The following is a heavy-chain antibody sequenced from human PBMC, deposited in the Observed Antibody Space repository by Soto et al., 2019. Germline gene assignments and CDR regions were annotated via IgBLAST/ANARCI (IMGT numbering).Heavy chain of an antibody. CDR2: INHSGST. Sequence: QVQLQQWGAGLLKPSETLSLTCAVYGGSFSGYYWSWIRQPPGEGLEWIGEINHSGSTNYNPSLKSRVTISVDTSKNQFSLKLSSVTAADTAVYYCARVNDILTGLTTVDYWGQGTLVTVSS. CDR1: GGSFSGYY. D-gene: IGHD3-9*01. V-gene: IGHV4-34*01. CDR3: ARVNDILTGLTTVDY. J-gene: IGHJ4*02.